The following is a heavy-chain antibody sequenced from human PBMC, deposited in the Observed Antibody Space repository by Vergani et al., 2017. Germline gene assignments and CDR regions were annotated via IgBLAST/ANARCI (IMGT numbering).Heavy chain of an antibody. J-gene: IGHJ5*02. V-gene: IGHV5-51*03. D-gene: IGHD3-10*01. CDR1: GDIFNNYW. CDR3: ARRRHSGSYFWAPNWSDP. Sequence: EVQLIQSGTEVRKPGESLKISCKDSGDIFNNYWIGWVRQMPGKGLELMAVIYPLNSETVYSPSFQGQVTISADKSINTAYLQWSSLKATDTAMYYCARRRHSGSYFWAPNWSDPWGQGTLVTVSS. CDR2: IYPLNSET.